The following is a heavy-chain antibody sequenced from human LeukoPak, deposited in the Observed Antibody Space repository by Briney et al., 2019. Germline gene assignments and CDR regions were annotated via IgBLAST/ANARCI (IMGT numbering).Heavy chain of an antibody. V-gene: IGHV1-46*01. J-gene: IGHJ4*02. Sequence: ASVKVSCKASGYTFTSYYMHWVRQAPGQGLEWMGIINPSGGSTSYAQKFQGRVTMTRDTSISTAYMELSRLRSDDTAVYYCARHLTGYNFDYWGQGTLVTVSS. CDR3: ARHLTGYNFDY. CDR2: INPSGGST. CDR1: GYTFTSYY. D-gene: IGHD3-9*01.